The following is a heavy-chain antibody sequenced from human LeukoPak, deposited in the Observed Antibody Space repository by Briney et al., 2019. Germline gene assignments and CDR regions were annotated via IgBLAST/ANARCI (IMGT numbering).Heavy chain of an antibody. CDR2: IYYSGST. CDR3: ARRVPHYYDSSGYYYSDAFDI. J-gene: IGHJ3*02. V-gene: IGHV4-39*07. Sequence: SETLSLTCTVSGGSISSSSYYWGWIRQPPGKGLEWIGSIYYSGSTYYNPSLKSRVTISVDTSKNQFSLKLSSVTAADTAVYYCARRVPHYYDSSGYYYSDAFDIWGQGTMVTVSS. CDR1: GGSISSSSYY. D-gene: IGHD3-22*01.